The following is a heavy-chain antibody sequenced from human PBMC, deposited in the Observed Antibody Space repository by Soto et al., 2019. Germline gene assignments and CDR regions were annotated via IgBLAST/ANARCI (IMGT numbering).Heavy chain of an antibody. D-gene: IGHD1-26*01. CDR3: ARDTAALVGAPAV. V-gene: IGHV3-48*03. CDR1: VFTCSRYE. J-gene: IGHJ4*02. Sequence: SLRLSCSVSVFTCSRYEMNWFRQAPGKGLEWVSYISSSGTTIYYADSVKGRFTISRDNAKNSLYLQMNSLRAEDTAVYFCARDTAALVGAPAVWGQGTLVTVSS. CDR2: ISSSGTTI.